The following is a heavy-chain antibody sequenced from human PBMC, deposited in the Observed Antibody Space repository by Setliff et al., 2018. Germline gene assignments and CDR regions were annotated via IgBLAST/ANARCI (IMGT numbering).Heavy chain of an antibody. D-gene: IGHD3-3*01. CDR3: TRDFLGATASFDI. CDR1: GYTFTSYY. CDR2: INPNSGGT. J-gene: IGHJ3*02. Sequence: ASVKVSCKASGYTFTSYYMHWVRQAPGQGLEWMGWINPNSGGTNYAQKFQGWVTMTRDTSISTAYMELSRLRSDDTAVYYCTRDFLGATASFDIWGQGTMVTVSS. V-gene: IGHV1-2*04.